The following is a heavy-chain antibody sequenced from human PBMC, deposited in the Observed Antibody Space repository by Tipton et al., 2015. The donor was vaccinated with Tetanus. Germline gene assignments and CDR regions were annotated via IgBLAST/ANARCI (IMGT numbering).Heavy chain of an antibody. V-gene: IGHV6-1*01. CDR3: ARSRGGDLDY. CDR2: TYYRSEWYY. CDR1: GDSVSGNSAA. D-gene: IGHD4-17*01. Sequence: GLVKPSQTLSLTCAVSGDSVSGNSAAWNWIRQSPSRGLEWLGRTYYRSEWYYDYAVSVKSRITINPDTSKNQLSLQLNSVTPDDTAVYYCARSRGGDLDYWGQGTLVTVSS. J-gene: IGHJ4*02.